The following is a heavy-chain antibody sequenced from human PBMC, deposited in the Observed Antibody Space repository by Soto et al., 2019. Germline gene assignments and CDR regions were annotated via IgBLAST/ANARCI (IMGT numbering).Heavy chain of an antibody. CDR1: GFTFSSYA. D-gene: IGHD3-22*01. V-gene: IGHV3-30-3*01. CDR3: ARDHYYDSSGYYPDYYYYYYGMDV. CDR2: ISYDGSNK. J-gene: IGHJ6*02. Sequence: QVQLVESGGGVVQPGRSLRLSCAASGFTFSSYAMHWVRQAPGKGLEWVAVISYDGSNKYYADSVKGRFTISRDNSKNTLXQQVNXXRAEDTAVYYCARDHYYDSSGYYPDYYYYYYGMDVWGQGTTVTVSS.